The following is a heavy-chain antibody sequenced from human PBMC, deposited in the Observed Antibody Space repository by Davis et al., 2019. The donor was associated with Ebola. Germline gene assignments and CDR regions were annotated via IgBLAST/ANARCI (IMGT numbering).Heavy chain of an antibody. V-gene: IGHV3-33*01. D-gene: IGHD3-10*01. CDR3: ARASGPRGY. J-gene: IGHJ4*02. CDR1: GFTFSSYG. CDR2: IWYDGSNK. Sequence: GESLKISCAASGFTFSSYGMHWVRQAPGKGLEWVAVIWYDGSNKYYADSVKGRFTISRDNSKNSLYLQMNSLRAEDTAVYYCARASGPRGYWGQGTLVTVSS.